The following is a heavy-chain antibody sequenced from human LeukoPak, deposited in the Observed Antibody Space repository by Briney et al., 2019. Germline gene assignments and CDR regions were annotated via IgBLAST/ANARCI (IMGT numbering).Heavy chain of an antibody. J-gene: IGHJ4*02. V-gene: IGHV3-74*01. D-gene: IGHD6-25*01. CDR2: INTDGSST. CDR3: ARERAATGFDY. CDR1: GFTFSSYW. Sequence: GGSLRPSCAASGFTFSSYWMHWVRQAPGKGLVWVSRINTDGSSTSYADSVKGRFTISRDNAKNTLYLQMNSLRAEDTAVYYCARERAATGFDYWGQGTLVTVSS.